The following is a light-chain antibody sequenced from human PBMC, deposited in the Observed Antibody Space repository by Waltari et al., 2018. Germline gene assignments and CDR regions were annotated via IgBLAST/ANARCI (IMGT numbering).Light chain of an antibody. J-gene: IGKJ1*01. CDR3: QHYVRLPVT. V-gene: IGKV3-20*01. CDR1: QSVSRT. Sequence: EIVLTQSPGTLSLSPGERATLSCRASQSVSRTLAWYQQKPGQAPRLFIYGASNRATGIPDRFSGSGSGTDFSLTISRLEPEDFAVYYCQHYVRLPVTFGQGTKVEIK. CDR2: GAS.